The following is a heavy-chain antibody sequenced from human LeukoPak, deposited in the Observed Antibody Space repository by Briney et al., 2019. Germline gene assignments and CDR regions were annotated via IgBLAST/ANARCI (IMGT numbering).Heavy chain of an antibody. CDR1: GYTFTGYY. CDR2: MNPNSGNT. V-gene: IGHV1-8*02. J-gene: IGHJ5*02. Sequence: ASVKVSCKASGYTFTGYYMHWVRQATGQGLEWMGWMNPNSGNTGYAQKFQGRVTMTRNTSISTAYMELSSLRSEDTAVYYCAREVAGSGSFDPWGQGTLVTVSS. CDR3: AREVAGSGSFDP. D-gene: IGHD3-10*01.